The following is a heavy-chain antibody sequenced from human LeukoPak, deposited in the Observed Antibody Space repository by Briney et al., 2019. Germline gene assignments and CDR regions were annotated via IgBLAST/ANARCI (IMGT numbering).Heavy chain of an antibody. J-gene: IGHJ4*02. CDR3: ARGPMDGADY. CDR2: INSDGSST. Sequence: GGSLRLSCAASGFTFSSYWMHWVRQAPGKGLAWVSRINSDGSSTSYADSVKGRFTISRDNAKNTLCLQMNSLRAEDTAVYYCARGPMDGADYWGQGTLVTVSS. D-gene: IGHD1-26*01. CDR1: GFTFSSYW. V-gene: IGHV3-74*01.